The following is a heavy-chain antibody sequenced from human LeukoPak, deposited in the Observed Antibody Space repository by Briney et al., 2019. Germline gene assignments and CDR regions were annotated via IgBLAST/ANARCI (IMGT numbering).Heavy chain of an antibody. V-gene: IGHV3-7*05. CDR1: GFSFREHW. CDR2: IKEDGNED. Sequence: GGSLRLSCTVSGFSFREHWMSWVRQAPGKGLEWVGNIKEDGNEDYYVDSVEGRFVIFRDNAKNSLYLQMHSLRAEDTAVYYCTRGDRGYAESLYWGQGTLVIVPP. J-gene: IGHJ4*02. CDR3: TRGDRGYAESLY. D-gene: IGHD5-12*01.